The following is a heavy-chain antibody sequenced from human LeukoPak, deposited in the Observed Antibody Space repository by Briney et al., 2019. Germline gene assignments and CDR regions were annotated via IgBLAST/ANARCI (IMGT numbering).Heavy chain of an antibody. J-gene: IGHJ4*02. CDR2: IYGGGST. D-gene: IGHD6-13*01. Sequence: GGSLRLSCAASGFTVSSNYMSWVRQAPGKGLEWVSVIYGGGSTYYADSVKGRFTISRDSSKNTLYLQMNSLRAEDTAVYHCARDRGIAAAMDYWGQGTLVTVSS. V-gene: IGHV3-53*01. CDR3: ARDRGIAAAMDY. CDR1: GFTVSSNY.